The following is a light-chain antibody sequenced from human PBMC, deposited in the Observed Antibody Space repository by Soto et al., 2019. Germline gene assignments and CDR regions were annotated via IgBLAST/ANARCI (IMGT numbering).Light chain of an antibody. CDR2: GAS. Sequence: EIVLTQSPGTLSLSPGERATLSCRASQSVSSSYLAWYQQKPGQAPRLLIYGASSRATGIPDRFSGSGSGTVFTLTISRLEAEDFAVYYCQQYGSSPRTFDQGTKVEIK. CDR3: QQYGSSPRT. J-gene: IGKJ1*01. CDR1: QSVSSSY. V-gene: IGKV3-20*01.